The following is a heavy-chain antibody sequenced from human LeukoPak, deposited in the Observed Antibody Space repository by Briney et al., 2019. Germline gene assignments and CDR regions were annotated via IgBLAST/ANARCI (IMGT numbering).Heavy chain of an antibody. Sequence: ASVKVSCKASGGTFSSYAISWVRRAPGQGREWMGGIIPILGTANYAQKFQGRVTITTDESTSTAYMELSSLRSEDTAVYYCARVAVAGTGVDYWGQGTPVTVSS. D-gene: IGHD6-19*01. V-gene: IGHV1-69*05. CDR1: GGTFSSYA. CDR3: ARVAVAGTGVDY. CDR2: IIPILGTA. J-gene: IGHJ4*02.